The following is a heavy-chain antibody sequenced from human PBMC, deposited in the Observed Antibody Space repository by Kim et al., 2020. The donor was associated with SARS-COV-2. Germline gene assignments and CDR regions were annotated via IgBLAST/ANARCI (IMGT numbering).Heavy chain of an antibody. CDR2: IIPIFGTA. J-gene: IGHJ5*02. CDR1: GGTFSSYA. V-gene: IGHV1-69*13. Sequence: SVKVSCKASGGTFSSYAISWVRQAPGQGLEWMGGIIPIFGTANYAQKFQGRVTITADESTSTAYMELSSLRSEDTAVYYCARVNGWDYAARGYNWFDPWGQGTLVTVSS. D-gene: IGHD3-16*01. CDR3: ARVNGWDYAARGYNWFDP.